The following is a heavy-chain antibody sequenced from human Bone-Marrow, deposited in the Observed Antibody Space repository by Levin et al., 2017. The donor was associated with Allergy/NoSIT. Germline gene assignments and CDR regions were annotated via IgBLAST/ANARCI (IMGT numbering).Heavy chain of an antibody. D-gene: IGHD2-21*01. CDR2: ISSSSSYI. Sequence: GESLKISCAASGFTFSSYSMNWVRQAPGKGLEWVSSISSSSSYIYYADSVKGRFTISRDNAKNSLYLQMNSLRAEDTAVYYCARSDMIAFDPWGQGTLVTVSS. CDR3: ARSDMIAFDP. J-gene: IGHJ5*02. CDR1: GFTFSSYS. V-gene: IGHV3-21*01.